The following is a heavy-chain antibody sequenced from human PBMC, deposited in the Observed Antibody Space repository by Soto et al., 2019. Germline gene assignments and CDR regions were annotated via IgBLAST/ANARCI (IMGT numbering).Heavy chain of an antibody. CDR3: ARGTHGIVPGAAKWFDP. D-gene: IGHD3-10*02. CDR2: IYYSWNT. J-gene: IGHJ5*02. Sequence: WTWIRQPPGTGLEWIGYIYYSWNTYYNPSLKSRVTISVDTSTNQFSLKLSSVTAADTAVYYCARGTHGIVPGAAKWFDPWCQGTLVTVSS. V-gene: IGHV4-30-4*02.